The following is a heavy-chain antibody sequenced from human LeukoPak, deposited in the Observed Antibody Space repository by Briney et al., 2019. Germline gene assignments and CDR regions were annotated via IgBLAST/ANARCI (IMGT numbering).Heavy chain of an antibody. Sequence: GGSLRLSCEASGFTFSKCAMSWVRQAPGKGLEWVAIITATGDTAYYADSVKGRFTISRDNAKNSLYLQMNSLRAEDTALYYCAKDIRRGSSSWYGWNDYWGQGTLVTVSS. CDR3: AKDIRRGSSSWYGWNDY. V-gene: IGHV3-23*01. D-gene: IGHD6-13*01. J-gene: IGHJ4*02. CDR1: GFTFSKCA. CDR2: ITATGDTA.